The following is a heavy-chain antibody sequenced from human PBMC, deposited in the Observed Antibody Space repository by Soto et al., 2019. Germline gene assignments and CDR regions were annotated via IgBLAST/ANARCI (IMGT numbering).Heavy chain of an antibody. CDR3: ARDDGRLKGPLDI. CDR1: GFTFSNYG. CDR2: ISDDGSDK. D-gene: IGHD2-15*01. J-gene: IGHJ3*02. Sequence: QVQLVESGGGVVQPGRSLRLSCAASGFTFSNYGIHWVRQAPGKGLEWVAVISDDGSDKYYADSVKGRFTISRDNSKNTLYLQMSSLRPEDTSVYYCARDDGRLKGPLDIWGQGTTVTVSA. V-gene: IGHV3-30*03.